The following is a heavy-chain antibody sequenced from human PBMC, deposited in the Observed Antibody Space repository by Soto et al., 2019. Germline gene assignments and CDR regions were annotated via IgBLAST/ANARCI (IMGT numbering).Heavy chain of an antibody. Sequence: GESLKISCQGFEYTFTAHWIGWVRQMPGKGLELMGIMNPGDSDIRYSPSFQGQVTISADKSINTAYLQWSSLKASDTAMYYCARPDYPQGVWWHTYDIWGQGTMVTVSS. J-gene: IGHJ3*02. D-gene: IGHD2-8*01. CDR1: EYTFTAHW. V-gene: IGHV5-51*01. CDR3: ARPDYPQGVWWHTYDI. CDR2: MNPGDSDI.